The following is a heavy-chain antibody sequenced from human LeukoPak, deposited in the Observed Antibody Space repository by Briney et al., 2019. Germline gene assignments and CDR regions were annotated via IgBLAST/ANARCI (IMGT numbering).Heavy chain of an antibody. CDR3: ARARNPSWPVFDY. CDR1: GFTFSSYG. Sequence: GGSLRPSCAASGFTFSSYGMHGVRQAPGKGLEGLKVIWYDGSIKYYADSVKGLFTISRDNSKNTLYMQMKSVGAEDKAVFYCARARNPSWPVFDYWGQGTLVTVSS. V-gene: IGHV3-33*01. D-gene: IGHD2-2*01. CDR2: IWYDGSIK. J-gene: IGHJ4*02.